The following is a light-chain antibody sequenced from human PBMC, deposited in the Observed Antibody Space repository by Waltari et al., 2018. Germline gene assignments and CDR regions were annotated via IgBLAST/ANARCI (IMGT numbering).Light chain of an antibody. J-gene: IGKJ4*01. CDR1: QGIGDW. CDR3: QQANTFPLT. V-gene: IGKV1-12*01. CDR2: AAS. Sequence: DIQMTQSPSSVSASVGDRVSITCRASQGIGDWLAWYQQKPGKAPELLIYAASSWQSGVPSRFSGSGSGTDFTLTISSLQPEDFATYYCQQANTFPLTFGGGTKLEIK.